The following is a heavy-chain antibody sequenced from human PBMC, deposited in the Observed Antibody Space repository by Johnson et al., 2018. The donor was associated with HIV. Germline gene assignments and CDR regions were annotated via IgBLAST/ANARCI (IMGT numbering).Heavy chain of an antibody. CDR2: ISYDGSNK. CDR3: AKVVTGEDDAFDI. Sequence: QVQLVESGGGVVQPGRSLRLSCAASGFTFSNSGMHWVRQAPGKGLEWVAVISYDGSNKYYADSVKGRFTISRDNSKNTLYLQMNSLRAEETAVYYCAKVVTGEDDAFDIWGQGTMVTVSS. D-gene: IGHD7-27*01. CDR1: GFTFSNSG. J-gene: IGHJ3*02. V-gene: IGHV3-30*18.